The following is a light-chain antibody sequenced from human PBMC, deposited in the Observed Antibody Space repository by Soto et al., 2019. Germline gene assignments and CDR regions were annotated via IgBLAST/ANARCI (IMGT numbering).Light chain of an antibody. CDR2: EVS. V-gene: IGLV2-14*01. CDR3: SSYTTTTRL. CDR1: SSDIGSNNY. Sequence: QSALTQPASVSGSLGQSITISCTGTSSDIGSNNYVSWFQQRPGKVPTLIIYEVSNRPSGVSTHFSGSKSGNTASLTISGLLPEDEAEYYCSSYTTTTRLFGGGTKLTVL. J-gene: IGLJ3*02.